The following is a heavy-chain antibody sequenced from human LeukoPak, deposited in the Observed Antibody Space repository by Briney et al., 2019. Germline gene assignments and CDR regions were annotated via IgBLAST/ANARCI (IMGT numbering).Heavy chain of an antibody. J-gene: IGHJ4*02. CDR3: ARDGGMVPMLY. Sequence: PSETLSLTCTVSGGSISSYYWSWIRQPPGKGLEWIGYIYYSGSTNYNPSLKSRVTISVDTSKNQFSLKLSSVTAAVTAVYYCARDGGMVPMLYWGQGTLVTVSS. D-gene: IGHD3-10*01. CDR1: GGSISSYY. V-gene: IGHV4-59*01. CDR2: IYYSGST.